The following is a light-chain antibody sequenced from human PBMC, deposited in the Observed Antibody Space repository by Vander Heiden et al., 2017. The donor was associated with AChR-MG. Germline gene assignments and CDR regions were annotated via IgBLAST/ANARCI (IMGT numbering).Light chain of an antibody. CDR2: AAS. V-gene: IGKV1-27*01. CDR1: QDISNY. Sequence: DIQMTQSPSSLSASVGDRVTITCRASQDISNYLAWYQQKPGKVPKLLIYAASTLQSGVPSRFSGSGSGTDFTLTISSLQPEDVATYYCQECNSGGAFTFGHGTKVDI. J-gene: IGKJ3*01. CDR3: QECNSGGAFT.